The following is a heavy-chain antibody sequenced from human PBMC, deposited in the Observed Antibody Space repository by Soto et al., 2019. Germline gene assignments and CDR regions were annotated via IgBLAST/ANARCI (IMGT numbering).Heavy chain of an antibody. CDR2: IIPIFGTA. D-gene: IGHD6-13*01. CDR1: GGTFSSYA. Sequence: SVKVTCKASGGTFSSYAISWVRQAPGQGLEWMGGIIPIFGTANYAQKFQGRVTITADESTSTAYMELSSLRSEDTAVYYCARVVASSSWYYYYGMDVWGQVXTVTVYS. J-gene: IGHJ6*02. CDR3: ARVVASSSWYYYYGMDV. V-gene: IGHV1-69*13.